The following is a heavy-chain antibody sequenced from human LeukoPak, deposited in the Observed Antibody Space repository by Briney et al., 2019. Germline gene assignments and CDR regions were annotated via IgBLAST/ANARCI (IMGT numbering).Heavy chain of an antibody. CDR3: ALSYALDY. CDR2: ISGGGGRT. Sequence: GGSLRLSCTASGFTFSTYAMSWVRQAPGKGLEWVSVISGGGGRTYYADSVKGRFTISRDNSKNTLYLQMNSLRAEDTAVYYCALSYALDYWGQGTLVTVSS. V-gene: IGHV3-23*01. J-gene: IGHJ4*02. D-gene: IGHD2/OR15-2a*01. CDR1: GFTFSTYA.